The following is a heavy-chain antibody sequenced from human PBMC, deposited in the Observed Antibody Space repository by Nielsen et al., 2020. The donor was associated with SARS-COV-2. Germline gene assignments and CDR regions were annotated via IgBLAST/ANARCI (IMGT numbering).Heavy chain of an antibody. Sequence: GESLKISCAASGFTFSSYDMHWVRQAPGRGLEWVAVMSSDGRNENYVDSVKGRFTISRDNSKNTLYLQMNSLRAEDTAVYYCAREGYSSSWTRYYYYMDVWGKGTTVTVSS. CDR1: GFTFSSYD. J-gene: IGHJ6*03. CDR2: MSSDGRNE. V-gene: IGHV3-30*03. D-gene: IGHD6-13*01. CDR3: AREGYSSSWTRYYYYMDV.